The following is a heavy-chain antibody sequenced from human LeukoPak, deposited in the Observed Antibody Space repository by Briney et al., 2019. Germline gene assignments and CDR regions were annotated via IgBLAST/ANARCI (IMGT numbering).Heavy chain of an antibody. Sequence: ASVKVSCKASGHTFTGYYMHWVRQAPGQGLEWMGWINPNSGGTNYAQKFQGRVTMTRDTSISTAYMELSRLRSDDTAMYYCARAYCSGGSCTLQVDVWGKGTTVTVSS. D-gene: IGHD2-15*01. CDR2: INPNSGGT. CDR3: ARAYCSGGSCTLQVDV. J-gene: IGHJ6*04. V-gene: IGHV1-2*02. CDR1: GHTFTGYY.